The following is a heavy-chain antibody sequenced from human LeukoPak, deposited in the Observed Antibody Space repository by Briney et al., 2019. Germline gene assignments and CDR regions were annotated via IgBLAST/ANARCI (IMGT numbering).Heavy chain of an antibody. J-gene: IGHJ4*02. Sequence: ASVKVSCKASGYTFTDYYIHWVRQAPGQGLEWMAWMNPKRGDTSYTQKFQGRVTMTRDTSISTAYMELSRLRFDDAAVYYCARNKEGKSLDYWGQGTLVTVSS. CDR3: ARNKEGKSLDY. V-gene: IGHV1-2*02. CDR1: GYTFTDYY. CDR2: MNPKRGDT.